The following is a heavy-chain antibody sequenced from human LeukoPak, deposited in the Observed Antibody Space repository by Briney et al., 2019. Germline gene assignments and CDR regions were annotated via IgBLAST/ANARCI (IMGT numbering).Heavy chain of an antibody. CDR3: TSWGDTTAEYFQR. CDR1: GFTFRNSA. CDR2: FTGGDGSA. D-gene: IGHD2-21*02. J-gene: IGHJ1*01. V-gene: IGHV3-23*01. Sequence: GGSLRLSCAASGFTFRNSAMSWVRQAPGKGLEWVSTFTGGDGSAYYAGSVKGRFTISRDNAQNSMYLQMNSLRVEDTAVYYCTSWGDTTAEYFQRWGQGTLVTVSS.